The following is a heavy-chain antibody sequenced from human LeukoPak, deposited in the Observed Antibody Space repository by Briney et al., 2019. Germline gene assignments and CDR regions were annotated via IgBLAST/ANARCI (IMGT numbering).Heavy chain of an antibody. CDR1: GGSINAYY. D-gene: IGHD3-22*01. V-gene: IGHV4-59*01. CDR2: VYHSGST. Sequence: PSETLSLTCTVSGGSINAYYWSWIRQPPGKGLEWIGYVYHSGSTNYNPSLKSRVTMSVDTSNNQFSLKLSSVTAADTAMYYCAREGGYYDSGGYYRIDFWGQGTLVTVSS. CDR3: AREGGYYDSGGYYRIDF. J-gene: IGHJ4*02.